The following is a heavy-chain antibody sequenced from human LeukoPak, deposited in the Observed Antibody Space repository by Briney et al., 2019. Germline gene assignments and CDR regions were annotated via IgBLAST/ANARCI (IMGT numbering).Heavy chain of an antibody. CDR2: ISSSSSYI. J-gene: IGHJ4*02. D-gene: IGHD5-24*01. V-gene: IGHV3-21*01. Sequence: GGSLRLSCAASGFTFSSYAMHWVRQAPGKGLEWVSSISSSSSYIYYADSVKGRFTISRDNAKNSLYLQMNSLRAEDTAVYYCARGRIDGYNDLVDYWGQGTLVTVSS. CDR1: GFTFSSYA. CDR3: ARGRIDGYNDLVDY.